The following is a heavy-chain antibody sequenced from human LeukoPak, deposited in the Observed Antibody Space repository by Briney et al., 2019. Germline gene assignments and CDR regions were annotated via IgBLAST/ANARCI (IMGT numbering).Heavy chain of an antibody. J-gene: IGHJ6*03. CDR3: AKDIYYYGSAYMDV. V-gene: IGHV3-7*03. Sequence: GGSLRLSCAASGFTFSSYWMSWVRQAPGKGLEWVANIKQDGSEKYYVDSVKGRFTISRDNAKNSLYLQMNSLRAEDTALYYCAKDIYYYGSAYMDVWGKGTTVTVSS. CDR2: IKQDGSEK. D-gene: IGHD3-10*01. CDR1: GFTFSSYW.